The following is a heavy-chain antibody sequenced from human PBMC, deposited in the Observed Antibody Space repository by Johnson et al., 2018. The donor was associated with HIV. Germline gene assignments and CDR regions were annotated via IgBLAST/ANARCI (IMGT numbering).Heavy chain of an antibody. J-gene: IGHJ3*02. D-gene: IGHD6-19*01. V-gene: IGHV3-30*04. Sequence: QEQLVESGGGVVQPGRSLRLSCAASGFTFSSYAMHWVRQAPGKGLEWVSLMSFDGSNKDYADSVKGRFTISRDNSKNTLFLQMNSLTAGDTAVYYCARERDPERGSQESGGYAFHIWGQGTMVTVSS. CDR2: MSFDGSNK. CDR1: GFTFSSYA. CDR3: ARERDPERGSQESGGYAFHI.